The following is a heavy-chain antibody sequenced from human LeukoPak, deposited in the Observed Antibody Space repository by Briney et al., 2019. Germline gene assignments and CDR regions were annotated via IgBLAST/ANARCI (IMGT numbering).Heavy chain of an antibody. J-gene: IGHJ5*02. Sequence: SETLSLTCTVSGGSISSYYWSWIRQPPGKGLEWIGYIYYSGSTNYNPSLKSRVTISVDTSKNQFSLKLSSVTAADTAVYYCARGPRFDPWGQGTLVTVSS. CDR2: IYYSGST. CDR3: ARGPRFDP. CDR1: GGSISSYY. V-gene: IGHV4-59*01.